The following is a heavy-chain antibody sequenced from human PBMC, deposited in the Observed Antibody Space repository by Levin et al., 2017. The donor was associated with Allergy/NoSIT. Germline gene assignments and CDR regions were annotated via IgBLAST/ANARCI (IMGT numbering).Heavy chain of an antibody. Sequence: GESLKISCAASGFTFSSYSMNWVRQAPGKGLEWVSSISSSSSYIYYADSVKGRFTISRDNAKNSLYLQMNSLRAEDTAVYYCATGWGDGYNLYYYGMDVWGQGTTVTVSS. J-gene: IGHJ6*02. CDR3: ATGWGDGYNLYYYGMDV. V-gene: IGHV3-21*01. D-gene: IGHD5-24*01. CDR2: ISSSSSYI. CDR1: GFTFSSYS.